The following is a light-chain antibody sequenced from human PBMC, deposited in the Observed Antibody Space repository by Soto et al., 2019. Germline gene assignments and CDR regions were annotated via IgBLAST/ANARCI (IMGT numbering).Light chain of an antibody. CDR2: DAF. V-gene: IGKV3D-20*01. J-gene: IGKJ4*01. CDR1: QSVSNNY. Sequence: EIVLTQSPATLSLSPGETATLSCGASQSVSNNYLAWYQQKPGLAPRLLIYDAFKRPTGIPDRFSGSGSGADFTLTISRLEPEDFAVYYCQQYGTSPPLTFGGGTKVEIK. CDR3: QQYGTSPPLT.